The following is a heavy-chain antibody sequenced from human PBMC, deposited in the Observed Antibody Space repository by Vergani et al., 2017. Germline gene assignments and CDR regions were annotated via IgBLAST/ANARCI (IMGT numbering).Heavy chain of an antibody. CDR1: GAYVGSGGYY. D-gene: IGHD2-21*02. J-gene: IGHJ4*02. Sequence: QVQLQESGPGLVKASQTLSLTCSVSGAYVGSGGYYWSWIRQPAGKGLEWIGRIYTSGSTNYNTSLKSRVTISVDTSKNQFSLKLSSVTAADTAVYYCARGSTGCGGDCYWGQGTLVTVSS. CDR3: ARGSTGCGGDCY. V-gene: IGHV4-61*02. CDR2: IYTSGST.